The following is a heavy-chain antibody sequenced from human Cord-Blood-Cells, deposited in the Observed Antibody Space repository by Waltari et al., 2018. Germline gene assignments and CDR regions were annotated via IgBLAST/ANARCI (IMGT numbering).Heavy chain of an antibody. J-gene: IGHJ6*03. V-gene: IGHV4-34*01. CDR3: ASFHYYYMDV. Sequence: QVQLQQWGAGLLKPSETLSLTCAVYGGSFSGYYWTWIRQPPGKGREWIGEINHSGSTNYNPSLKSRVTISVDTSKNQFSLKLSSVTAADTAVYYCASFHYYYMDVWGKGTTVTVSS. CDR2: INHSGST. CDR1: GGSFSGYY.